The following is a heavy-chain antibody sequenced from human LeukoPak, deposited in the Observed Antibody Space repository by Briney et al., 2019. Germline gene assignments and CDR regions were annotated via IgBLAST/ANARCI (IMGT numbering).Heavy chain of an antibody. CDR2: MNPNSGNT. J-gene: IGHJ4*02. D-gene: IGHD6-19*01. CDR1: GYTFTSYD. CDR3: ARGVWQLLITLDY. V-gene: IGHV1-8*03. Sequence: ASVKVSCKASGYTFTSYDINWVRQATGQGLEWMGWMNPNSGNTGYAQKFQGRVTITRNTSISTAYMELSSLRSEDTAVYYCARGVWQLLITLDYWGQGTLVTVSS.